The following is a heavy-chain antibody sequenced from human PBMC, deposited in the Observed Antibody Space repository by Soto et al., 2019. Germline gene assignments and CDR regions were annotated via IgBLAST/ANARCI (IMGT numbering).Heavy chain of an antibody. J-gene: IGHJ4*02. D-gene: IGHD6-19*01. CDR1: GDSVTSNVW. Sequence: SETLSLTCAVSGDSVTSNVWWSWVRQPPGKGLEWIGEAYHNGLTDYNPSLKSRVTMSVDTSKNEFSLKLTSLTAADTAIYYCARDAAVPGESDRFDYWGQGTMVTVSS. CDR2: AYHNGLT. V-gene: IGHV4-4*02. CDR3: ARDAAVPGESDRFDY.